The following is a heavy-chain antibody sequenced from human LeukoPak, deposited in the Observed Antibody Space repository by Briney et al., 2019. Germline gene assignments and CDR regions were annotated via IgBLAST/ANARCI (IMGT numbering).Heavy chain of an antibody. CDR3: AVGGHVDY. Sequence: PGGSLRLSCAASGFTFSSFWMTWGRQAPGKGLEWVANINQDGSQKNYVDSVKGRFTISRDNAQNLLYLQMNSLRAEDTAVYFCAVGGHVDYCGQGTLVTVPS. V-gene: IGHV3-7*01. D-gene: IGHD3-10*01. J-gene: IGHJ4*02. CDR1: GFTFSSFW. CDR2: INQDGSQK.